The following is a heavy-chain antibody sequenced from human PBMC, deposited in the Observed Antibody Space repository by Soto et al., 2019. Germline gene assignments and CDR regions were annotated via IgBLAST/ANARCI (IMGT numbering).Heavy chain of an antibody. CDR1: GGTFSSYA. CDR3: ARGAAGYSSSSSCYCFGN. Sequence: SVKVSCKASGGTFSSYAISWVRQAPGQGLEWMGGIIPIFGTANYAQKFQGRVTITADESTSTAYMELSSLRSEDTAGYYCARGAAGYSSSSSCYCFGNWGKESRVT. V-gene: IGHV1-69*13. D-gene: IGHD2-15*01. CDR2: IIPIFGTA. J-gene: IGHJ4*02.